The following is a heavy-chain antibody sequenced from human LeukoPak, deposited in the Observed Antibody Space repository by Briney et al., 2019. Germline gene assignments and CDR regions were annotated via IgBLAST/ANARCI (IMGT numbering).Heavy chain of an antibody. V-gene: IGHV4-61*08. CDR3: ARGVSSGWYPFWDY. J-gene: IGHJ4*02. CDR2: IYYSGST. CDR1: GGSISSGGYY. Sequence: SQTLSLTCTVSGGSISSGGYYWSWIRQPPGKGLEWIGYIYYSGSTNYNPSLKSRVTISVDTSKNQFSLKLSSVTAADTAVYYCARGVSSGWYPFWDYWGQGTLVTVSS. D-gene: IGHD6-19*01.